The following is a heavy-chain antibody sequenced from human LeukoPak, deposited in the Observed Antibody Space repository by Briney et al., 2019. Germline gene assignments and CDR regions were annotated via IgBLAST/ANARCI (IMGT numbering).Heavy chain of an antibody. V-gene: IGHV4-30-4*01. D-gene: IGHD3-3*01. J-gene: IGHJ4*02. Sequence: SETLSLTCTVSGGSISSGDYYWSWIRQPPGKGLEWIVYIYYSGSTYYNPSLKSRVTISVDTSKNQFSLKLSPVTAADTAVYYCARGHYDFWSAPEYYFDYWGQGTLVTVSS. CDR2: IYYSGST. CDR3: ARGHYDFWSAPEYYFDY. CDR1: GGSISSGDYY.